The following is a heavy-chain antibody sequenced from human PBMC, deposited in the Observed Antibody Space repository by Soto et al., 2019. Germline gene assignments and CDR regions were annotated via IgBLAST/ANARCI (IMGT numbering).Heavy chain of an antibody. J-gene: IGHJ3*02. V-gene: IGHV1-18*04. CDR2: ISAYNGNT. CDR3: ARSVYYDSSGYYYVVNAFDI. D-gene: IGHD3-22*01. Sequence: VKVSCKASGYTFTSYGISWVRQAPGQGLEWMGWISAYNGNTNYAQKLQGRVTMTTDTSTSTAYMELRSLRSDDTAVYYCARSVYYDSSGYYYVVNAFDIWGQGTMVTVSS. CDR1: GYTFTSYG.